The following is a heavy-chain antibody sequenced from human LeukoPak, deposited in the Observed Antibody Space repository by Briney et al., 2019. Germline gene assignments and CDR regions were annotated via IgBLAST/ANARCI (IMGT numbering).Heavy chain of an antibody. Sequence: SETLSLTCTVSGGSVSGGSYYWGWIRQPPGKGLEWIGSIFYSGSTYYNPSLKSRVTISVDTSKNQFSLKLSSVTAADTAVYYCARDSSSWYGFFDYWGQGTLVTVSS. D-gene: IGHD6-13*01. CDR3: ARDSSSWYGFFDY. CDR1: GGSVSGGSYY. V-gene: IGHV4-39*01. CDR2: IFYSGST. J-gene: IGHJ4*02.